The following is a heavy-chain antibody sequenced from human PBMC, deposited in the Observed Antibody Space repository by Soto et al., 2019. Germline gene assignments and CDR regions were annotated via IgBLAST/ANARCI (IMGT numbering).Heavy chain of an antibody. CDR2: TIPILHRA. J-gene: IGHJ6*02. V-gene: IGHV1-69*01. Sequence: QVQLVQSGAEVRKPGSSVKVSCKASGGSFSNSVISWVRQSAGQGLEWMGGTIPILHRAHYAQIFQRRVTITADQSTRTVYLELSSLRSEDTAVYYCARGVSRSGEFSQGLDVWGQGTTVTVSS. CDR3: ARGVSRSGEFSQGLDV. CDR1: GGSFSNSV. D-gene: IGHD3-10*01.